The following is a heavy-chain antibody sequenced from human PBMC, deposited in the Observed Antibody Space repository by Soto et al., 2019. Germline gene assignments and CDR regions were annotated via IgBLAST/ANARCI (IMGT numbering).Heavy chain of an antibody. D-gene: IGHD3-22*01. CDR1: GFTFSSYA. V-gene: IGHV3-23*01. J-gene: IGHJ6*02. CDR2: ISGSGGST. Sequence: PGGSLRLSGAASGFTFSSYAMSWVRQAPGKGLEWVSAISGSGGSTYYADSVKGRFTISRDNSKNTLYLQMNSLRAEDTAVYYCAKDRGDSSGYYYYYYGMDVWGQGTTVTVSS. CDR3: AKDRGDSSGYYYYYYGMDV.